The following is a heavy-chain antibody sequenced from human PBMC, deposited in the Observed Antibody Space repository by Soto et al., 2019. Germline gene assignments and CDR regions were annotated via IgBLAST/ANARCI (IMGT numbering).Heavy chain of an antibody. CDR2: IYYSGST. J-gene: IGHJ4*02. D-gene: IGHD4-17*01. Sequence: QVQLQESGPGLVKPSETLSLTCTASGGSINNYYWSWIRQPPGKGLEWIGYIYYSGSTNYNPSLKSRVTISVDTSKNQLSLKLSSVTAADTAVYYCARRYGYYFGYWGQGTLVTVSS. CDR3: ARRYGYYFGY. V-gene: IGHV4-59*08. CDR1: GGSINNYY.